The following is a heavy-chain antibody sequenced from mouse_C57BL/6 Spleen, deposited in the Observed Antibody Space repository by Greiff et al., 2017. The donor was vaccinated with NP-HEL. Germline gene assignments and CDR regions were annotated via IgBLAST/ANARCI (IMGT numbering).Heavy chain of an antibody. V-gene: IGHV1-69*01. CDR2: IDPSDSYT. CDR1: GYTFTSYW. Sequence: VQLQQPGAALVMPGASVKLSCKASGYTFTSYWLHWVKQRPGQGLEWIGEIDPSDSYTNYNQKFKGKSTLTVDKSSSTAYMQLSSLTSEDSAVYYCARIYGSSYDAMDYWGQGTSVTVSS. D-gene: IGHD1-1*01. CDR3: ARIYGSSYDAMDY. J-gene: IGHJ4*01.